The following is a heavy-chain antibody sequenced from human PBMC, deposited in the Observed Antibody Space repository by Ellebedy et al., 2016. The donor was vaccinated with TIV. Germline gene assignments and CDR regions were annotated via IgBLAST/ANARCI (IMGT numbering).Heavy chain of an antibody. D-gene: IGHD3-3*01. CDR1: GFPLSSSV. V-gene: IGHV3-30-3*01. CDR2: ISYDGSNK. CDR3: ARAIWRGYYTAPFDY. J-gene: IGHJ4*02. Sequence: GESLKISCAVSGFPLSSSVMHWVRQAPGKGLEWVVVISYDGSNKYYADSVRGRFTISRDDSENTVYLQMNSLRAEDTAVYYCARAIWRGYYTAPFDYWGPGTLVTVSS.